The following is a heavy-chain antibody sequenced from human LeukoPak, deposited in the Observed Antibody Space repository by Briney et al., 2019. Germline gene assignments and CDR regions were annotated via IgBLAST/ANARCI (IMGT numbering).Heavy chain of an antibody. CDR2: INPNSGGT. V-gene: IGHV1-2*02. CDR3: ARATRDMIVVVKNFDY. D-gene: IGHD3-22*01. CDR1: GYTFTGYY. Sequence: GASVKVSCKTSGYTFTGYYMHWVRQAPGQGLEWMGWINPNSGGTNYAQKLQGRVTMTTDTSTSTAYMELRSLRSDDTAVYYCARATRDMIVVVKNFDYWGQGTLVTVSS. J-gene: IGHJ4*02.